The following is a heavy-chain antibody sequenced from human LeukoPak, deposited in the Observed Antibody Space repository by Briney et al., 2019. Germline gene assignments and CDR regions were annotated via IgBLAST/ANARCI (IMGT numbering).Heavy chain of an antibody. D-gene: IGHD5-18*01. CDR1: GFTFSSNS. J-gene: IGHJ4*02. CDR3: ARVGSVDTAMVVDY. CDR2: ISSSSSYI. Sequence: GGSLRLSCAASGFTFSSNSMNWVRQAPGKGLEWVSSISSSSSYIYYADSVKGRFTISRDNAKNSLYLQMNSLRAEDTAVYYCARVGSVDTAMVVDYWGQGTLVTVSS. V-gene: IGHV3-21*01.